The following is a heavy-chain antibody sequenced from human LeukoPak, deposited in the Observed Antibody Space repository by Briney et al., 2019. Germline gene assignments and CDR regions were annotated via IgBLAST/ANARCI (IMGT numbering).Heavy chain of an antibody. J-gene: IGHJ5*02. V-gene: IGHV3-7*01. CDR3: ARGKEYYYDSTKFDP. D-gene: IGHD3-22*01. CDR2: IKQDGSEK. Sequence: GGSLRLSCAASGFTFSSYLMSWVRQAPGKGLEWVANIKQDGSEKYYVDSVKGRFTISRDNAKNSLYLQMNSLRAEDTAVYYCARGKEYYYDSTKFDPWGQGTLVTVSS. CDR1: GFTFSSYL.